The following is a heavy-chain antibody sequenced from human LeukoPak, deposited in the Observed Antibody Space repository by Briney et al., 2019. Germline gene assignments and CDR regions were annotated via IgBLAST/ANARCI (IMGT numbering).Heavy chain of an antibody. CDR3: AKDMSHFGDYFYYYYAMDV. Sequence: ASVKVSCKASGGTFSSYAISWVRQAPGQGLEWMGGIIPIFGTANYAQKFQGRVTITADESTSTAYMELSSLRSEDTALYYCAKDMSHFGDYFYYYYAMDVWGQGTTVTVSS. CDR2: IIPIFGTA. V-gene: IGHV1-69*13. J-gene: IGHJ6*02. D-gene: IGHD4-17*01. CDR1: GGTFSSYA.